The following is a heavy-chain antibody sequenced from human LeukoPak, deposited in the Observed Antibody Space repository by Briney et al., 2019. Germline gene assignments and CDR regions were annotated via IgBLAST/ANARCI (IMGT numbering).Heavy chain of an antibody. CDR1: GGSISSYY. D-gene: IGHD2-21*02. Sequence: SETLSLTCTVSGGSISSYYWSWIRQPAGKGLEWFGRISSSGSTDYNPSLKSRVTMSVDTTKNQVSLKLTSVTAADTAVYYCARVTVEKPNYYFMDVWGKGATVTVSS. CDR3: ARVTVEKPNYYFMDV. J-gene: IGHJ6*03. V-gene: IGHV4-4*07. CDR2: ISSSGST.